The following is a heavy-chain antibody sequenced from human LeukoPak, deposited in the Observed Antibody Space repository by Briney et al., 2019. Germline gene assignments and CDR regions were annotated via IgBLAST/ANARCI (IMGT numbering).Heavy chain of an antibody. Sequence: GGSLRLSCVASGFTFRSYAMSWVRQAPGKGLEWVSAISGSDAGTYYADSVKGRFTISRDNAKNTLYLQMNSLRAEDTAVYYCTREVSGSLYFDYWGQGTLVTVSS. CDR3: TREVSGSLYFDY. CDR2: ISGSDAGT. D-gene: IGHD1-26*01. J-gene: IGHJ4*02. CDR1: GFTFRSYA. V-gene: IGHV3-23*01.